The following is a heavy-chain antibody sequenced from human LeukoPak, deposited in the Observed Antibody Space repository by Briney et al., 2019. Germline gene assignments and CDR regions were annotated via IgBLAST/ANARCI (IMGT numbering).Heavy chain of an antibody. V-gene: IGHV4-34*01. CDR2: INHSGST. Sequence: SETLSLTCAVYGGSFSGYYWSWIRQPPGKGLEWIGEINHSGSTNYNPSLKSRVTISVDTSKNQFSLKLSSVTAADTAVYYCARGAAAGPLFYWGQGTLVTVSS. CDR3: ARGAAAGPLFY. J-gene: IGHJ4*02. CDR1: GGSFSGYY. D-gene: IGHD6-13*01.